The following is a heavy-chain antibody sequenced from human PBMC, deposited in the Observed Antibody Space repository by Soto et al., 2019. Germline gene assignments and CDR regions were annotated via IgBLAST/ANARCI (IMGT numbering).Heavy chain of an antibody. V-gene: IGHV3-23*01. J-gene: IGHJ6*02. CDR3: AKGRSYYYYYGVDV. CDR1: GFSFGNYA. Sequence: GGSLRLSCITSGFSFGNYAMSWVRQAPGKGLEWVSTITSSGGGTYYADSVRGRFSVSRDIFRSTMHLQMNSLRAEDSASYYCAKGRSYYYYYGVDVWGQGTTVTVSS. CDR2: ITSSGGGT.